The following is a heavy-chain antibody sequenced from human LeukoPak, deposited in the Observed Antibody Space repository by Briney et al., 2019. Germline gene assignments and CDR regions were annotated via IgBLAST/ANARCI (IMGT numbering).Heavy chain of an antibody. Sequence: GGSLRLSCAASGFTFSSYAMSWVRQAPGKGLEWVSAISGSGGSTYYADSVKGRFTISRDNSKNTLYLQMNSLRAEDTAVYYCAKETGYSSGWYPTPPPHSDYWGQGTLVTVSS. CDR1: GFTFSSYA. V-gene: IGHV3-23*01. D-gene: IGHD6-19*01. CDR3: AKETGYSSGWYPTPPPHSDY. CDR2: ISGSGGST. J-gene: IGHJ4*02.